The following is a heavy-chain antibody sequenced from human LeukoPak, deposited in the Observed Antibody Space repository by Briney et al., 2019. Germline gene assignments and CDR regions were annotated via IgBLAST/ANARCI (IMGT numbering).Heavy chain of an antibody. CDR1: GFPFSSYW. CDR2: IKQDGSKK. J-gene: IGHJ4*02. V-gene: IGHV3-7*04. D-gene: IGHD5-24*01. CDR3: TRVGYIDEGIDY. Sequence: GGSLRLSCVASGFPFSSYWMTWVRQAPGKGLEWMANIKQDGSKKSYVDSVKGRFTISRDNAKNSLYLQMNGLRAEDTAIYYCTRVGYIDEGIDYWGQGTLVTVSS.